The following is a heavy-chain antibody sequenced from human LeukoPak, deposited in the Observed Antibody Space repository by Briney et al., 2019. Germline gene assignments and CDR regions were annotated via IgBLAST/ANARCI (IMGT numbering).Heavy chain of an antibody. CDR2: IYYSGST. CDR1: GGSISSSSYY. Sequence: SETLSHTCTVSGGSISSSSYYWGWIRQPPGKGLEWIGSIYYSGSTYYNPSLKSRVTISVDTSKNQFSLKLSSVTAADTAVYYCAIARGSYYPRIWGQGTLVTVSS. D-gene: IGHD1-26*01. J-gene: IGHJ4*02. CDR3: AIARGSYYPRI. V-gene: IGHV4-39*01.